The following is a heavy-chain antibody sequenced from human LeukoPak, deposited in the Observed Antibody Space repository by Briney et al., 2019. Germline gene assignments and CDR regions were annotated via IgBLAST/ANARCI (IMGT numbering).Heavy chain of an antibody. V-gene: IGHV3-23*01. Sequence: GGSLRLSCAASGFTFSSSAMCWVRQAPGKGLEWVSSISGSGGSPYYADSVKGRFTISRDNSKNTLYLQMNSLRAEDTAVYYCAKRDILTGYPFDYWGQGTLVTVSS. CDR2: ISGSGGSP. CDR3: AKRDILTGYPFDY. J-gene: IGHJ4*02. CDR1: GFTFSSSA. D-gene: IGHD3-9*01.